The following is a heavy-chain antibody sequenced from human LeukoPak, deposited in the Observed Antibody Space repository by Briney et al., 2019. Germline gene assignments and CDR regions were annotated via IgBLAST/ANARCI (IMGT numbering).Heavy chain of an antibody. J-gene: IGHJ4*02. Sequence: SETLSLTCAVYGGSFSGYYWSWIRQPPGKGLEWIGEINHSGGTNYNPSLKSRVTISVDTSKNQFSLKLSSVTAADTAVYYCARGRKFGGVIVKFDYWGQGTLVTVSS. CDR3: ARGRKFGGVIVKFDY. CDR2: INHSGGT. D-gene: IGHD3-16*02. V-gene: IGHV4-34*01. CDR1: GGSFSGYY.